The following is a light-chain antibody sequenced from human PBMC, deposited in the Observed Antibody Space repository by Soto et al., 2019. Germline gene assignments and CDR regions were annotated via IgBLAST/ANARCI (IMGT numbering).Light chain of an antibody. CDR1: QSVSSSY. Sequence: EIVLTQSPGTLSLSPGERATLSCRASQSVSSSYLAWYQQKPGQAPRLLIYGASSRATGIPDGFSGSGSGTDFTLTISRREPEDFAVYYCQQYGSSPLTFGGGTKVEIK. V-gene: IGKV3-20*01. CDR3: QQYGSSPLT. J-gene: IGKJ4*01. CDR2: GAS.